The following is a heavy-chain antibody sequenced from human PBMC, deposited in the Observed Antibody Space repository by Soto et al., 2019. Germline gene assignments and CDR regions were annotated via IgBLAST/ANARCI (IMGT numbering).Heavy chain of an antibody. CDR3: ARHSGYDYVFDY. V-gene: IGHV1-2*02. D-gene: IGHD5-12*01. CDR1: GYTFTGYD. CDR2: INTNNGDT. J-gene: IGHJ4*02. Sequence: GASVKVSCKASGYTFTGYDIHWVRQAPGQGLEWMGWINTNNGDTNYAQKFQGRVSMTRDTYTSTAYMELSSLRFDDTAVYYCARHSGYDYVFDYWGQGTLVTVSA.